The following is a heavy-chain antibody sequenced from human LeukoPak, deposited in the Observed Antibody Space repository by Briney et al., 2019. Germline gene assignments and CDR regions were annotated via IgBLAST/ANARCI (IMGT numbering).Heavy chain of an antibody. V-gene: IGHV4-34*01. Sequence: RPSETLSLTCAVYGGSFSGYYWSWIRQPPGKGLEWIGEINHSGSTNYNPSLKSRVTISVDTSKNQFSLKLSSVTAADTAVYYCARPVDTAMIRRDAFDIWGQGTMVTVSS. CDR1: GGSFSGYY. CDR3: ARPVDTAMIRRDAFDI. CDR2: INHSGST. D-gene: IGHD5-18*01. J-gene: IGHJ3*02.